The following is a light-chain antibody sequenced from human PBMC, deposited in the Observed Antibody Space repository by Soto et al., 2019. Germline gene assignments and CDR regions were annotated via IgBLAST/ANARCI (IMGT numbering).Light chain of an antibody. CDR1: QSVSSN. CDR2: GAS. Sequence: EIVMTQSPATLSVSPGERATLSCRASQSVSSNLAWYQQIPGQAPRLLIYGASTRATGVPARFSGSGSGTEFTHAISSLQAEEFEDYYCQQYVNWPPKHTFGQGTKLEIK. CDR3: QQYVNWPPKHT. J-gene: IGKJ2*01. V-gene: IGKV3-15*01.